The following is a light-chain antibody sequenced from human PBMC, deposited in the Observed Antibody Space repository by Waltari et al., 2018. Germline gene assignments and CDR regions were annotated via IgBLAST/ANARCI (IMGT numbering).Light chain of an antibody. Sequence: EIVLTQSPGALSLSPGERATLSCRASKSVSSNFLAWYQQSPGQAPRLLIYDASTRATGIPSRFSGSGSGTDFTLTISRLEPEDFAVYYCQQYGSSPKVTFGGGTKVEIK. J-gene: IGKJ4*01. V-gene: IGKV3-20*01. CDR1: KSVSSNF. CDR2: DAS. CDR3: QQYGSSPKVT.